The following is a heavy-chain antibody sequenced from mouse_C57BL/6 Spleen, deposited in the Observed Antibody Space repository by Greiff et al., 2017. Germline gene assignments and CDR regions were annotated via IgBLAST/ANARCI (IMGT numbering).Heavy chain of an antibody. CDR3: ARSLRLRDYYAMDY. V-gene: IGHV1-55*01. J-gene: IGHJ4*01. D-gene: IGHD3-2*02. CDR1: GYTFTSYW. CDR2: IYPGSGST. Sequence: QVQLQQPGAELVKPGASVKMSCKASGYTFTSYWITWVKQRPGQGLEWIGDIYPGSGSTNYNEKFKSKATLTVETSSSTAYMQLSSLTSEDSAVYYCARSLRLRDYYAMDYWGQGTSVTVSS.